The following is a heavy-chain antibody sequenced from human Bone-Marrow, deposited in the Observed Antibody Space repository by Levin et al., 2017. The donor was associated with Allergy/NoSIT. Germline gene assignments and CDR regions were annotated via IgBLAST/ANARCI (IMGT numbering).Heavy chain of an antibody. J-gene: IGHJ4*02. Sequence: GESLKISCAASGFTFSSYAMHWVRQAPGKGLEWVAVISYDGSNKYYADSVKGRFTISRDNSKNTLYLQMNSLRAEDTAVYYCAREQQLATGYFDYWGQGTLVTVSS. CDR1: GFTFSSYA. V-gene: IGHV3-30*04. D-gene: IGHD6-13*01. CDR2: ISYDGSNK. CDR3: AREQQLATGYFDY.